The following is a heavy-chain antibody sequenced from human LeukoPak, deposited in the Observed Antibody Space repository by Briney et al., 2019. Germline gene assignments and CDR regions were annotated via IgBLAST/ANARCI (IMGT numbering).Heavy chain of an antibody. CDR1: GLIVSNSY. V-gene: IGHV3-53*01. Sequence: GGSLRLSCAASGLIVSNSYMTWLRQAPGKGLEGVSITYSGGTTYYADSVKGRFTISRDNSKNTLNLQMDSLRAEDTAVYYCARAVGYNYGYMSWGQGTLVTVSS. CDR3: ARAVGYNYGYMS. J-gene: IGHJ5*02. CDR2: TYSGGTT. D-gene: IGHD5-18*01.